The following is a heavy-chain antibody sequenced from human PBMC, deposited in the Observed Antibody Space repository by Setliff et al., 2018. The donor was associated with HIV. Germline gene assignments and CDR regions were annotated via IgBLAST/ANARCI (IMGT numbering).Heavy chain of an antibody. Sequence: SETLSLTCTVSGGSISSGSYYWTWIRQSAGKGLEWIGRIYTSGKTSYNPALKSRVTMSIDTSKNQISLKLNSVTAADTATYYCARSNPGITAGLLAYWGPGTLVTVSS. CDR1: GGSISSGSYY. J-gene: IGHJ4*02. D-gene: IGHD6-13*01. CDR2: IYTSGKT. CDR3: ARSNPGITAGLLAY. V-gene: IGHV4-61*02.